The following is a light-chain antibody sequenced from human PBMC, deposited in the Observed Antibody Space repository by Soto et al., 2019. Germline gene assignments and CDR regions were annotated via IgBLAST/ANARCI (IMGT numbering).Light chain of an antibody. V-gene: IGKV3-20*01. Sequence: EIVLTQSPGTLSLFPGERATLSCRASQSLTTRYLAWYQQKPGQAPSLLIYGASSRATGIPDRFSGSGSGPTFSITISRLEPEDCAVYSCQQYGSSPAFGQGTRLEIK. J-gene: IGKJ5*01. CDR3: QQYGSSPA. CDR2: GAS. CDR1: QSLTTRY.